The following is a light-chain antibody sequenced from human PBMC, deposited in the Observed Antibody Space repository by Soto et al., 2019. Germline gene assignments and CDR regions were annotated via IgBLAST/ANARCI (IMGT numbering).Light chain of an antibody. CDR3: HQTYSTPQT. J-gene: IGKJ1*01. V-gene: IGKV1-39*01. CDR2: SAS. CDR1: QTVTYY. Sequence: DIQMTQSPSSLSASVGYRVTITCRAGQTVTYYLNWYQHKPGKAPKLLIYSASTLQSGVPSRFSGSGSGTDFTLTITSLQPEDFGTYYCHQTYSTPQTFGQGTKVDIK.